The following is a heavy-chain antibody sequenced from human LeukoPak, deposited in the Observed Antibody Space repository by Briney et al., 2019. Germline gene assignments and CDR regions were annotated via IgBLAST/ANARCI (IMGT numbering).Heavy chain of an antibody. CDR2: IKQDGSEK. Sequence: GGSLRLSCAASGFTFRSYWMSWVRQAPGKGLEWVANIKQDGSEKYYVDSVKGRFTISRDNAKNSLYLQMNSLRAEDTAVYYCAREPYFYMDVWGKGTTVTVSS. CDR3: AREPYFYMDV. CDR1: GFTFRSYW. J-gene: IGHJ6*03. V-gene: IGHV3-7*01.